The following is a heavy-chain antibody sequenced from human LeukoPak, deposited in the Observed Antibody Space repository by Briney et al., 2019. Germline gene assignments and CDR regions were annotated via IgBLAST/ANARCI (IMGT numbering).Heavy chain of an antibody. V-gene: IGHV4-39*07. CDR1: GGSISSSSYY. CDR2: MYYSGST. J-gene: IGHJ4*02. D-gene: IGHD6-19*01. CDR3: ARAKRQWLVGATIRGDNPPYYFDY. Sequence: SETLSLTCTVSGGSISSSSYYWGWIRQPPGTGLEWIGSMYYSGSTYYNSSLKSRVTISVDTSKKQYSLKVNSVTAADTAMYYCARAKRQWLVGATIRGDNPPYYFDYWGQGTLVTVSS.